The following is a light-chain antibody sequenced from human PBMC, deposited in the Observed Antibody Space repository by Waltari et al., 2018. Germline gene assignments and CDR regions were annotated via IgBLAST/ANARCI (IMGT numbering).Light chain of an antibody. CDR3: QQHSDWPLT. J-gene: IGKJ4*01. V-gene: IGKV3-11*01. CDR2: AAS. CDR1: QSVSSN. Sequence: EIVLTQSPATLSLSPGERATLSCRASQSVSSNLAWYQQKPGQAPRLLIYAASNRATGISARFSGSVSGTDFTLTISSLEPEDFAVYYCQQHSDWPLTFGGGTKVEIK.